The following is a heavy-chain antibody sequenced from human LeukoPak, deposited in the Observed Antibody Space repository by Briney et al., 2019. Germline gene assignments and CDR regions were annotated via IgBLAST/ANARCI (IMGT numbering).Heavy chain of an antibody. CDR1: GFTFSNCA. CDR2: ISSSSSYI. J-gene: IGHJ4*02. CDR3: ARPQYCSGGSCYYVWFGY. V-gene: IGHV3-21*01. D-gene: IGHD2-15*01. Sequence: GGSLRLSCAASGFTFSNCAMTWVRQAPGKGLEWVSSISSSSSYIYYADSVKGRFTISRDNAKNSLYLQMNSLRAEDTAVYYCARPQYCSGGSCYYVWFGYWGQGTLVTVSS.